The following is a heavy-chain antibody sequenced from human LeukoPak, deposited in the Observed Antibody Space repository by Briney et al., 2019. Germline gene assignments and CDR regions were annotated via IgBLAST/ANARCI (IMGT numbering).Heavy chain of an antibody. D-gene: IGHD4-17*01. J-gene: IGHJ4*02. Sequence: SGTLSLTCAVSGGSISSSNWWSWVRQSPGKGLEWIGEIYHTGSTKYNPSLKDRVTMSVDKSKNQFSLNLSSVTAADTAVYYCAREGSTVSDFDYWGQGTLVTVSS. CDR1: GGSISSSNW. CDR2: IYHTGST. V-gene: IGHV4-4*02. CDR3: AREGSTVSDFDY.